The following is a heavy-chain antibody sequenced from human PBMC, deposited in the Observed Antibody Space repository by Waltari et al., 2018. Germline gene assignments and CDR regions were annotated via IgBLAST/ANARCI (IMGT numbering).Heavy chain of an antibody. V-gene: IGHV3-30*02. CDR1: GFTFSSYG. CDR2: IRYDGSNK. CDR3: AKGGRGAAAGTGRGIDY. Sequence: QVQLVESGGGVVQPGGSLRLSCAASGFTFSSYGMHWFRQAPGKGLEWVAFIRYDGSNKYYADSVKGRFTISRDNSKNTLYLQMNSLRAEDTAVYYCAKGGRGAAAGTGRGIDYWGQGTLVTVSS. J-gene: IGHJ4*02. D-gene: IGHD6-13*01.